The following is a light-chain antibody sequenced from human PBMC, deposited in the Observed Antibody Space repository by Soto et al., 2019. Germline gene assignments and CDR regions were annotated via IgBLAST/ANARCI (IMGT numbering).Light chain of an antibody. J-gene: IGLJ1*01. CDR1: SSDVGDYDH. CDR2: EVT. V-gene: IGLV2-8*01. CDR3: SSDAGNYNYV. Sequence: QSVLTQPPSASGSPGQSVTIPCTGTSSDVGDYDHVSWYQQHPGKAPKLMIYEVTKRPAGVPDRFSGSKSGNTASLTVSGLQAEDEADYFCSSDAGNYNYVFGTGTKVTVL.